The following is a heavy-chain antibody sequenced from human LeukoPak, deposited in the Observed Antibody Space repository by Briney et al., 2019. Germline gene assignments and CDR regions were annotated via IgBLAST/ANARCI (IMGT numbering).Heavy chain of an antibody. CDR2: IFITERT. Sequence: SETLSLTCTLSGGSISIGTYYWRWLRQPAGKGLEWFGRIFITERTNYHPSLKSRVTISLETSKNQFSLKLSSVTAADTAVYYCAREGVPAHSLFSWGQGTLVTVSS. CDR1: GGSISIGTYY. V-gene: IGHV4-61*02. D-gene: IGHD3-9*01. CDR3: AREGVPAHSLFS. J-gene: IGHJ5*02.